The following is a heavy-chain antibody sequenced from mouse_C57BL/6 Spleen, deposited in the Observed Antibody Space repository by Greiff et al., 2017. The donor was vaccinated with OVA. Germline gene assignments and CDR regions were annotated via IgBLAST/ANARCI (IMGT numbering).Heavy chain of an antibody. CDR1: GFSFNTYA. D-gene: IGHD2-4*01. CDR3: VRDYGAMDD. CDR2: IRSKSNNYAT. J-gene: IGHJ4*01. V-gene: IGHV10-1*01. Sequence: EAGGGLVQPKGSLKLSCAASGFSFNTYAMNWVRQAPGKGLEWVARIRSKSNNYATYYADSVKDRFTISRDDSESMLYLQMNNLKTEDTAMYYCVRDYGAMDDWGQGTSVTVSS.